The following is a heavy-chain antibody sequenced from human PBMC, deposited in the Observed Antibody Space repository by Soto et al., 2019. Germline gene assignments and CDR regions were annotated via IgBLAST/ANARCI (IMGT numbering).Heavy chain of an antibody. J-gene: IGHJ3*01. CDR3: VRSLSYEPVHV. D-gene: IGHD3-16*01. CDR2: SRNKAYSYST. CDR1: GFAFSDHY. V-gene: IGHV3-72*01. Sequence: VQLVESGGDLVQPGGSLRLSCAASGFAFSDHYMRWVRQAPGKGLEWVGRSRNKAYSYSTEYAASVKGRFTISRDNLQNSLYLQLNSLKTEDTAVYYCVRSLSYEPVHVWGQGTRVTVSS.